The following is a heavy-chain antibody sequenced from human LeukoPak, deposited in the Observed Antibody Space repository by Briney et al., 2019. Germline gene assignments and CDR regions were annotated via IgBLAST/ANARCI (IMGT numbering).Heavy chain of an antibody. D-gene: IGHD1-26*01. CDR1: GFTFANSW. J-gene: IGHJ4*02. V-gene: IGHV3-7*01. Sequence: GGSLRLSCADSGFTFANSWMAWVRQAPRKGLEWVANIKQDGSTKHYADSLKGRFTISRDNPKNSLFLQMNNLRADDTAIYYCTRDTIGSLDYWGQGILVTVAS. CDR2: IKQDGSTK. CDR3: TRDTIGSLDY.